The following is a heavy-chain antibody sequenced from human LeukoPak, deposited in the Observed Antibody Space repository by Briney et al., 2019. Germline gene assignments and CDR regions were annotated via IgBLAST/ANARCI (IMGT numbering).Heavy chain of an antibody. V-gene: IGHV3-23*01. CDR1: GFTFRSYA. D-gene: IGHD2-15*01. CDR3: ARGVYCSGGSCYFDSTINFDP. J-gene: IGHJ5*02. Sequence: GGSLRLSCAASGFTFRSYAMSWVRQAPGKGLEWVSVITDSGVTTFYADSVKGRFTISRDNSKNTLYLQMNSLRAEDTAVYYCARGVYCSGGSCYFDSTINFDPWGQGTLVTVSS. CDR2: ITDSGVTT.